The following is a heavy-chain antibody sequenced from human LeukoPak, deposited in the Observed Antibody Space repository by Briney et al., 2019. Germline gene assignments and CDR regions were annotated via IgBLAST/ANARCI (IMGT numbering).Heavy chain of an antibody. CDR2: ISGSGGST. J-gene: IGHJ1*01. CDR1: GFTFSSYA. V-gene: IGHV3-23*01. D-gene: IGHD1-26*01. Sequence: GGSLGLSCAASGFTFSSYAMSWVRQAPGKGLEWVSAISGSGGSTYYADSVKGRFTISRDNSKNTLYLQMNSLRAEDTAVYYCAKDPPYRGSGTTGYFQHWGQGTLVTVSS. CDR3: AKDPPYRGSGTTGYFQH.